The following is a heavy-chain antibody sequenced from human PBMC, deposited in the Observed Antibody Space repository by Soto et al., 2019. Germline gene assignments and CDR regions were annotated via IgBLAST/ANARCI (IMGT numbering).Heavy chain of an antibody. Sequence: EVQLLESGGGLVQPGGSLRLSCAASGFTFSSYAMSWVRQAPGKGLEWVSAISGSGGSTYYADSVKGRFTISRDNSKNTLYLQMNSLRAEDTAVYYCAAGYCRGGSCYGGYWGQGTLVTVSS. CDR3: AAGYCRGGSCYGGY. V-gene: IGHV3-23*01. D-gene: IGHD2-15*01. CDR2: ISGSGGST. CDR1: GFTFSSYA. J-gene: IGHJ4*02.